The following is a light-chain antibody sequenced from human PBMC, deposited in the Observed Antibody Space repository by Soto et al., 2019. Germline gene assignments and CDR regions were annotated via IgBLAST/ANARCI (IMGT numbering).Light chain of an antibody. V-gene: IGKV3-20*01. CDR3: QQYGSSPLT. CDR1: QSVTNSY. J-gene: IGKJ4*01. Sequence: EIGLPLPPCTLSLSPGERVTLSCMASQSVTNSYVAWYQQKPGQAPRLLIYDAATRATGIPDRFSGSGSGTDFSLTISRLEPEDLAVYFCQQYGSSPLTFGGGTKVAIK. CDR2: DAA.